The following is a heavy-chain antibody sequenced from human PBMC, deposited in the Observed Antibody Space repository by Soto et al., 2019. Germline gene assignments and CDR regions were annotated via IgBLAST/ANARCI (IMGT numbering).Heavy chain of an antibody. CDR2: INAGNGNT. CDR3: ARSYYDILNGYSQDAFDI. D-gene: IGHD3-9*01. CDR1: GYTFINYA. Sequence: XSVKVSCKASGYTFINYAMRWGRQAPGERLEWMGWINAGNGNTKYSQKFQGRVTITRDTSASTAYMELSSLRSEDTAVYYCARSYYDILNGYSQDAFDIWGQRTVVTVSS. V-gene: IGHV1-3*01. J-gene: IGHJ3*02.